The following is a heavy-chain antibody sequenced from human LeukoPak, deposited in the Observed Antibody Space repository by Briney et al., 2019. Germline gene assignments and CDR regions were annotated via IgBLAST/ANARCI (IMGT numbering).Heavy chain of an antibody. CDR3: ARKDYSSGHFDI. V-gene: IGHV4-39*07. CDR1: GGSISSSSYY. CDR2: IYYSGST. D-gene: IGHD3-22*01. J-gene: IGHJ3*02. Sequence: PSETLSLTCTVSGGSISSSSYYWGWIRQPPGKGLEWIGSIYYSGSTYYNPSLKSRVTISVDTSKNQFSLKMSSVTAADTAVYYCARKDYSSGHFDIWGQGTMVTVSS.